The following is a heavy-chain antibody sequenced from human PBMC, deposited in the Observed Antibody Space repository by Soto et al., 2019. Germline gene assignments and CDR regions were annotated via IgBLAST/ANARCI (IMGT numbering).Heavy chain of an antibody. D-gene: IGHD3-16*01. V-gene: IGHV4-59*01. CDR1: GGSITGYY. CDR3: ARDNGEGLGIPSWGDAFDI. CDR2: MYNSGST. J-gene: IGHJ3*02. Sequence: PSETLSLTCTVSGGSITGYYWSWIRQPPGKGLEWIGYMYNSGSTKYNTSLKSRVTISVDKSKNQFSLKLSSVTAADTAVYYCARDNGEGLGIPSWGDAFDIWGQGTMVTV.